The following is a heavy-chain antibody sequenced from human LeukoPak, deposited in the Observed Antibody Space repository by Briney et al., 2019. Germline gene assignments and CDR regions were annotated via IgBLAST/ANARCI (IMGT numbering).Heavy chain of an antibody. V-gene: IGHV4-38-2*02. D-gene: IGHD3-10*01. J-gene: IGHJ4*02. CDR3: ARDQATRGDYYGSGSPAFFDY. Sequence: SEALSLTCTVSGYSISSGYYWGWIRQPPGKGLEWIGSIYHSGSTYYNPSLKSRVTISVDTSKNQFSLKLSSVTAADTAVYYCARDQATRGDYYGSGSPAFFDYWGQGSLVTVSS. CDR1: GYSISSGYY. CDR2: IYHSGST.